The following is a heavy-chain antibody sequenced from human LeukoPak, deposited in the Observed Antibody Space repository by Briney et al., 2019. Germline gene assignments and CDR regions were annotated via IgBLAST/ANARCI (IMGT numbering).Heavy chain of an antibody. CDR1: GLTLSRYS. V-gene: IGHV3-48*02. D-gene: IGHD6-13*01. Sequence: GGSLRLSCGASGLTLSRYSMNWLRQAPGKGLEWVSYISSSSNTIYYADSVKGRFTISRDNAKNSLDLQMNSLRDEDWGVYYCARRPPSESSSWYYGIDVWGQGTTVTVSS. J-gene: IGHJ6*02. CDR2: ISSSSNTI. CDR3: ARRPPSESSSWYYGIDV.